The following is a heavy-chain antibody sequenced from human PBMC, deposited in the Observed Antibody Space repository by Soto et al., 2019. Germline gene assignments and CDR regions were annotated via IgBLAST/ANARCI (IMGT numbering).Heavy chain of an antibody. Sequence: QVQLQESGPGLVKPSDTLSLTCAVSGYSISSRNWWGWIRQPPGKGLEWIGYIYYSGTTYYIPSLKSRVTMSVDTSKTQFSLKLTSVTAVDTAVYYCARREIQGPIDYWGQGTLVTVSS. J-gene: IGHJ4*02. CDR3: ARREIQGPIDY. CDR2: IYYSGTT. CDR1: GYSISSRNW. D-gene: IGHD1-26*01. V-gene: IGHV4-28*01.